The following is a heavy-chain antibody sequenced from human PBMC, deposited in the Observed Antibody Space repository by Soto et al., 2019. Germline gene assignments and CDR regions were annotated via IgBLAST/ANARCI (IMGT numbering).Heavy chain of an antibody. CDR3: TTAGSSWYWDYYYGMDV. V-gene: IGHV3-15*01. J-gene: IGHJ6*02. CDR1: GFTFSNAW. D-gene: IGHD6-13*01. Sequence: GGSLRLSCAASGFTFSNAWMSWVRQAPGKGLEWVGRIKSETDGGTTDYAAPVKGRFTISRDDSKNTLYLQMNSLKTEDTAVYYCTTAGSSWYWDYYYGMDVWGQGTSFTVSS. CDR2: IKSETDGGTT.